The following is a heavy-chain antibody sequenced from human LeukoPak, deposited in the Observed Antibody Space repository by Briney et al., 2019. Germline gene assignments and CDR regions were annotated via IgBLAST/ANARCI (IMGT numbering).Heavy chain of an antibody. J-gene: IGHJ4*02. Sequence: PGRSLRLSCAASGFTFSSYAMHWVRQAPGKGLKWVAVISYDGSNKYYADSVKGRFTISRDNAKKSLYLQMNSLRVEDTAVYYCASAGYDFWSDGKYFEYWGQGALVTVSS. V-gene: IGHV3-30-3*01. CDR2: ISYDGSNK. D-gene: IGHD3-3*01. CDR1: GFTFSSYA. CDR3: ASAGYDFWSDGKYFEY.